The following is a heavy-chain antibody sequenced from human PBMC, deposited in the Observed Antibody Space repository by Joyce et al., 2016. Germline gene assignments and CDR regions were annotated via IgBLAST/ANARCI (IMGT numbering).Heavy chain of an antibody. J-gene: IGHJ4*02. CDR3: AKDRSGYDYHFDS. Sequence: EVQLLESGGGLVQPGGSLRLSCAASGFRFNSYAMSWVRQAPGKGLEWISIISASGGSTSYADAGKGRFTISRDTSKNTVYMEMNSLRAEDTAVYYCAKDRSGYDYHFDSWGQGILVIVSP. CDR2: ISASGGST. CDR1: GFRFNSYA. V-gene: IGHV3-23*01. D-gene: IGHD5-12*01.